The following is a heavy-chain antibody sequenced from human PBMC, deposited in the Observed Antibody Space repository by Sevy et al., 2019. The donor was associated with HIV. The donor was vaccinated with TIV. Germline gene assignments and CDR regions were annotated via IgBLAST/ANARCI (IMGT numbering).Heavy chain of an antibody. CDR1: GGTFSSYA. CDR3: ARVRSYSSSSGAFDY. V-gene: IGHV1-69*13. J-gene: IGHJ4*02. D-gene: IGHD6-6*01. Sequence: ASVKVSCKASGGTFSSYAISWVRQAPGQGLEWMGGIIPIFGTANYAQTFQGRVTITADESTSTAYMELSSLRSEDTAVYYCARVRSYSSSSGAFDYWGQGTLVTVSS. CDR2: IIPIFGTA.